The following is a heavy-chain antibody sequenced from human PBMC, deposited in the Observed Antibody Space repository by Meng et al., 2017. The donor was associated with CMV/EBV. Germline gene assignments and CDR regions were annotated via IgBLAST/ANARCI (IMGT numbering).Heavy chain of an antibody. D-gene: IGHD2-2*01. J-gene: IGHJ4*02. Sequence: SSSNWWSWVRQPRGKGLEGIGEIYHSGSENYNPSLKSRVTISVDKSKNQFSLKLGSVTAEDTAVYYCAREAYSCTSTSCYGVYFDYWGQGTLVTVSS. CDR1: SSSNW. CDR2: IYHSGSE. V-gene: IGHV4-4*02. CDR3: AREAYSCTSTSCYGVYFDY.